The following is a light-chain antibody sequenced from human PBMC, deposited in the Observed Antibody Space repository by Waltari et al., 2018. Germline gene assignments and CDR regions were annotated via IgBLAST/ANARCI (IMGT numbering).Light chain of an antibody. CDR1: SYNIGTHT. Sequence: QSVLTQPPSPSGTPGQTVTISCSGSSYNIGTHTLPWYQQFPGTAPKVLVFANYHRPSGVPDRFSASKSGTSASLVISGLQSEDEGDYFCAAWDDSLIGRVFGGGTTLTVL. CDR3: AAWDDSLIGRV. V-gene: IGLV1-44*01. CDR2: ANY. J-gene: IGLJ2*01.